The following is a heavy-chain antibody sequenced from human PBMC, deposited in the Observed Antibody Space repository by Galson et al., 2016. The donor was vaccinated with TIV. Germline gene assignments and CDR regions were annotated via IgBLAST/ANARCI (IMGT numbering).Heavy chain of an antibody. J-gene: IGHJ6*02. D-gene: IGHD6-6*01. CDR2: ISGYNGKT. V-gene: IGHV1-18*01. CDR1: GYTFTSFG. CDR3: TRDRSIAAPRDMDV. Sequence: SVKVSCKATGYTFTSFGIAWVRQAPGQGLEWMGWISGYNGKTYYAQKFQDRVTMTTDTSTNTAYMELRSLRFDDTAVYYCTRDRSIAAPRDMDVWGQGTAVTVSS.